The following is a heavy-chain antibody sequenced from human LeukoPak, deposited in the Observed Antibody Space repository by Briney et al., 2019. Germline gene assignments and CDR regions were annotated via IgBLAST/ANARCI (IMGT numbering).Heavy chain of an antibody. Sequence: GGSLRLSCAASGFTFSSYGMHWVRQAPGKGLEWVAVISYDGSNKYYADSVKGRFTISRDNSKNTLYLQMNSLRAEDTAVYYCAKDLGSWSYSLDYWGQGTLVIVSP. CDR3: AKDLGSWSYSLDY. V-gene: IGHV3-30*18. CDR2: ISYDGSNK. J-gene: IGHJ4*01. D-gene: IGHD1-26*01. CDR1: GFTFSSYG.